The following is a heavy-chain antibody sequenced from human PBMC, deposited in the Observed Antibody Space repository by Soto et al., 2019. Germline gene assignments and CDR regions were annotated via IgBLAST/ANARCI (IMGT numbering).Heavy chain of an antibody. CDR3: TTYDYILGSFRDRWAY. CDR2: ILSKSDGGTT. Sequence: EVQLVDSGGGLVPPGGSLRLSCEASGFSLSDSWMSWVRQAPGGGLEWVGRILSKSDGGTTDFAAPVRGRFTISRDASRYPIFLQMNGLKTEDTAVYYCTTYDYILGSFRDRWAYWGQGTLVTVSS. J-gene: IGHJ4*02. D-gene: IGHD3-16*02. V-gene: IGHV3-15*01. CDR1: GFSLSDSW.